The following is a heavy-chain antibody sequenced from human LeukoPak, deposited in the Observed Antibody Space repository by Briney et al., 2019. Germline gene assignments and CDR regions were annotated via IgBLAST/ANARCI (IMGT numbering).Heavy chain of an antibody. D-gene: IGHD3-22*01. CDR3: ARDLGDSSGYNWFDP. CDR1: GYTFTSYD. J-gene: IGHJ5*02. CDR2: MNPNSGNT. Sequence: GASVKVSCKASGYTFTSYDINWVRQATGQGLEWMGWMNPNSGNTGYAQKFQGRVTMTRNTSISTAYMELSRLRSDDTAVYYCARDLGDSSGYNWFDPWGQGTLVTVSS. V-gene: IGHV1-8*01.